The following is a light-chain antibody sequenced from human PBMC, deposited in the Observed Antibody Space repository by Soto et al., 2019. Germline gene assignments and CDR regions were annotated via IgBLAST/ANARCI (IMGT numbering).Light chain of an antibody. J-gene: IGKJ1*01. Sequence: EIVMTQSPATLSVSPGARATLSCRASQSVGSDLVWYRQKHGQAPRLLIYGASNRATGVPDRFSGSGSGTVLTITISSLQSDDFEVYYCQQYLDWPRTFGQGTKVDIK. V-gene: IGKV3-15*01. CDR3: QQYLDWPRT. CDR2: GAS. CDR1: QSVGSD.